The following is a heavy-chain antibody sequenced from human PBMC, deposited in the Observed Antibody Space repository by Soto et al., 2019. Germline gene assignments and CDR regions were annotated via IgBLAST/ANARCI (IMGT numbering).Heavy chain of an antibody. Sequence: QVQLVQSGAEVKKPGSSVKVSCKASGGTFSSYAISWVRQAPGQGLEWMGGIIPIFGTANDAQKFQGRVTITADESTGTADKEQSGPSAEDTAVYYCARDWNGDYGRKAPFDDAFDIWGQGTMVTVSS. CDR1: GGTFSSYA. CDR2: IIPIFGTA. D-gene: IGHD4-17*01. CDR3: ARDWNGDYGRKAPFDDAFDI. J-gene: IGHJ3*02. V-gene: IGHV1-69*12.